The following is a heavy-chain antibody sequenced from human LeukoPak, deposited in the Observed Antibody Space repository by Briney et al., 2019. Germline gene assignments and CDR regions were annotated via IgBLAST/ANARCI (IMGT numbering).Heavy chain of an antibody. CDR3: ARIQADDSSGKDGMDV. V-gene: IGHV3-53*05. Sequence: PGGSLRLSCAASGFTVSSNYMSWVRQAPGKGLEWVSVIYSGGSTYYADSVKGRFTISRDNSKNTLYLQMNSLRAEDTAVYYCARIQADDSSGKDGMDVWGQGTTVTVSS. CDR1: GFTVSSNY. CDR2: IYSGGST. J-gene: IGHJ6*02. D-gene: IGHD3-22*01.